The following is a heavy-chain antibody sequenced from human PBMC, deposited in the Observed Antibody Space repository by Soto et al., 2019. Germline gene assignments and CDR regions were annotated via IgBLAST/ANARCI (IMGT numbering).Heavy chain of an antibody. Sequence: GGSLRLSCAASGFTFSSYGVHWVRQAPGKGLEWVAVISYDGSNKYYADSVKGRFTISRDNSKNTLYLQMNSLRAEDTAVYYCAKDLFGYYYYGMDVRGQGTTVTVSS. V-gene: IGHV3-30*18. CDR2: ISYDGSNK. D-gene: IGHD2-21*01. CDR3: AKDLFGYYYYGMDV. J-gene: IGHJ6*02. CDR1: GFTFSSYG.